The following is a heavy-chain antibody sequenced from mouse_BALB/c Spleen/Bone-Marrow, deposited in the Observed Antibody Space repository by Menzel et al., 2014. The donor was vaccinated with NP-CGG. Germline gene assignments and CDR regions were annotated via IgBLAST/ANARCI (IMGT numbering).Heavy chain of an antibody. V-gene: IGHV1-9*01. D-gene: IGHD2-1*01. Sequence: VQLQQSGAELMKPGASMKISCKATGYTFSSYWIEWVKQRPGHGLEWIGEILPGSGSTNYNEQFKGKATFTADASSSTAYMELSSLTPEDSAVYYCARFYYGNPTGYFDYWGQGTTLTVSS. CDR3: ARFYYGNPTGYFDY. J-gene: IGHJ2*01. CDR2: ILPGSGST. CDR1: GYTFSSYW.